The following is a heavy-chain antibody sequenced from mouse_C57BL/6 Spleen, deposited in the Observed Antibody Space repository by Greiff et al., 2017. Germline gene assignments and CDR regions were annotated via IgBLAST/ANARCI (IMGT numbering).Heavy chain of an antibody. D-gene: IGHD1-1*01. CDR1: GYAFTSYW. CDR2: IYPGSGST. J-gene: IGHJ2*01. V-gene: IGHV1-55*01. CDR3: ARLGITTVVATRDY. Sequence: QVQLQQPGAELVKPGASVKMSCKASGYAFTSYWITWVKQRPGQGLEWIGDIYPGSGSTNYNEKFKGKATLTVDTPSSTAYMQLSSLTSEDSAVYDGARLGITTVVATRDYWGQGTTLTVSS.